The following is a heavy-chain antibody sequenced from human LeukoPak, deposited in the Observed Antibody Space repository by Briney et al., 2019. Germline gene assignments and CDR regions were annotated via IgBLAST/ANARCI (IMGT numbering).Heavy chain of an antibody. V-gene: IGHV3-11*01. CDR1: GFTFSDYY. D-gene: IGHD2-2*01. J-gene: IGHJ4*02. CDR3: ARGYCSVTSCYPYPFDY. Sequence: GGSLRLSCAASGFTFSDYYMSWIRQAPGKGLEWVSYISSSGSTIYYADSVKGRFTISRDNAKNSLYLQMNSLRAEDTALYYCARGYCSVTSCYPYPFDYWGQGNLVTVSS. CDR2: ISSSGSTI.